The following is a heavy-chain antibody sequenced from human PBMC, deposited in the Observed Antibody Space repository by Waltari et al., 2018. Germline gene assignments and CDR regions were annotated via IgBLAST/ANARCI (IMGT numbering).Heavy chain of an antibody. V-gene: IGHV4-38-2*01. D-gene: IGHD3-16*01. CDR3: ARHLGGEPHYYYYGMDV. CDR2: IYHSGST. Sequence: QVQLQESGPGLVKPSETLSLTCAVSGYSISSGYYWGWIRQPPGKGLEWIGSIYHSGSTYYHPSLRSRVTISVDTSKNQFSLKLSSVTAADTAVYYCARHLGGEPHYYYYGMDVWGQGTTVTVSS. CDR1: GYSISSGYY. J-gene: IGHJ6*02.